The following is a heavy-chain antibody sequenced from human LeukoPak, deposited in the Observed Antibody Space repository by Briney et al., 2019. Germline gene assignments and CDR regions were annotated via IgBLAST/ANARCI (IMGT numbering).Heavy chain of an antibody. J-gene: IGHJ3*02. CDR2: INGDGSST. Sequence: GGSLRLSCAASGFTLSNYWMYWVRQAPGKGLVWVSRINGDGSSTNYADSVKGRFTISRDNAKNTLDLQMNSLRSEDTALYYCARPIRGYDGFDIWGQGTMVSVSS. D-gene: IGHD5-12*01. V-gene: IGHV3-74*01. CDR3: ARPIRGYDGFDI. CDR1: GFTLSNYW.